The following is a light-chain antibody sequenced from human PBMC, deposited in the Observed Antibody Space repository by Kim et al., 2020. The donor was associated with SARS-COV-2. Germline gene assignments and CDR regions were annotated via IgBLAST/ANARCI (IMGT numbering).Light chain of an antibody. CDR3: NSRDSSGNHVL. V-gene: IGLV3-19*01. Sequence: AWGQTVTITCQGDSLRGDYASWFQQKSGQAPILVIYGDKNRPSGIPDRFSGSGSGNTASLTITGAQAEDEADYYCNSRDSSGNHVLFGGGTQLTVL. J-gene: IGLJ3*02. CDR2: GDK. CDR1: SLRGDY.